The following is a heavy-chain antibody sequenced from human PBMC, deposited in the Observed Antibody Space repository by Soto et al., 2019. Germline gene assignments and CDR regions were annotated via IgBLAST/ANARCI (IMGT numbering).Heavy chain of an antibody. CDR1: GYIFTNYV. CDR2: ISAYNGNT. J-gene: IGHJ4*02. D-gene: IGHD3-3*01. CDR3: ARESGLRFLEWSIIDY. V-gene: IGHV1-18*01. Sequence: ASVTVSCKASGYIFTNYVISWVRHAPGQGLEWMGWISAYNGNTNYVQKLQGRVTMTTDTSTSTAYMELRSLRSDDTAVYYCARESGLRFLEWSIIDYWGQGTLVTVSS.